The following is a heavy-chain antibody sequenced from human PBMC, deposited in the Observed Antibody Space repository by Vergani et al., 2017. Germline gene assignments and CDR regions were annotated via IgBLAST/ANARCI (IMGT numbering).Heavy chain of an antibody. CDR3: ARDGAVAGIPPLFDY. Sequence: QVQLVQSGAEVKKPGASVKVSCKASGYTFTGYYMHWVRQAPGQGLEWMGWINPNSGGTNYAQKFQGRVTMTRDTSLSTAYMELSRLRSDDTAVYYCARDGAVAGIPPLFDYWGQGTLVTVSS. V-gene: IGHV1-2*02. J-gene: IGHJ4*02. CDR1: GYTFTGYY. D-gene: IGHD6-19*01. CDR2: INPNSGGT.